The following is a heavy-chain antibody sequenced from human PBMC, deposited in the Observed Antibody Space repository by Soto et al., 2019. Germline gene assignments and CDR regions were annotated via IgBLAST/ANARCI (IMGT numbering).Heavy chain of an antibody. Sequence: EVQLVESGGGLGQPGGSLRLSCAGTGFSFSSHWVSWVRQAPGKGLEWVANINRDGSEQYYVDSVNGRFTISRDNAKNSAYLQMNSLRVEDTAVYYCGRDWVIDLWGRGTLVTVSS. D-gene: IGHD6-13*01. J-gene: IGHJ2*01. V-gene: IGHV3-7*05. CDR1: GFSFSSHW. CDR2: INRDGSEQ. CDR3: GRDWVIDL.